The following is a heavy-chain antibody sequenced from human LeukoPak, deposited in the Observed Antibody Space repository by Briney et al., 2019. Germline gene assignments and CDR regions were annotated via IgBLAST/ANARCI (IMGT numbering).Heavy chain of an antibody. CDR2: IKSKTDGGST. Sequence: GGSLRLSCAASGFTFSNAWMSWVRQAPGKGLEWVGRIKSKTDGGSTDYAAPVKGRITISRDDSKNTLYLQMNSLKTEDTAVYYCTPGRGGASGTYVYWGQGTLVTVSS. V-gene: IGHV3-15*01. D-gene: IGHD1-26*01. CDR3: TPGRGGASGTYVY. J-gene: IGHJ4*02. CDR1: GFTFSNAW.